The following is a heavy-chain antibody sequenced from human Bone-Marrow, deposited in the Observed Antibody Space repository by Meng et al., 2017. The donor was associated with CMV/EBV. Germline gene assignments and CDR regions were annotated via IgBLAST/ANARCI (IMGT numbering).Heavy chain of an antibody. CDR2: IIPIFATI. D-gene: IGHD3-22*01. CDR3: ATNYYDSGGYYLKYFQH. V-gene: IGHV1-69*06. J-gene: IGHJ1*01. Sequence: TCRSQAISWVRQAPGQGLEWMGGIIPIFATINYAQKLQGRVTITADRSTSTAYMELSSLRSEDTAMYYCATNYYDSGGYYLKYFQHWGQGTLVTVSS. CDR1: TCRSQA.